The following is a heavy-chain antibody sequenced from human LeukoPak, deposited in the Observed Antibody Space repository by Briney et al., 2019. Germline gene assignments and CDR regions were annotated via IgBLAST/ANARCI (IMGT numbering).Heavy chain of an antibody. V-gene: IGHV4-34*01. CDR2: INHSGST. CDR1: GGSFSGYY. J-gene: IGHJ4*02. CDR3: ARAAYCSSTSCYYSHDSYFDY. Sequence: SETLSLTCAVYGGSFSGYYWSWIRQPPGKGLEWIGEINHSGSTNYNPSLKSRVTISVDTSKNQFSLKLSSVTAADTAVYYCARAAYCSSTSCYYSHDSYFDYWGQGTLVTVSS. D-gene: IGHD2-2*01.